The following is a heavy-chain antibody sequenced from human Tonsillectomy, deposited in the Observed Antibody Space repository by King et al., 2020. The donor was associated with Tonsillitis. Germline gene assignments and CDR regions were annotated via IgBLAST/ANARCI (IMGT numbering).Heavy chain of an antibody. CDR3: ARGGHNYYDSSGYQYCFDC. CDR2: ISSSSSYI. CDR1: GFTFSSYN. V-gene: IGHV3-21*01. J-gene: IGHJ4*02. D-gene: IGHD3-22*01. Sequence: VQLVESGGGLVKPGGSLRLSCAASGFTFSSYNMNWVRQAPGKGLEWVSSISSSSSYIYYADSVKGRFTISRDNAKNSLYLQMNSLRAEDTAVYYCARGGHNYYDSSGYQYCFDCWGQGTLVTVSS.